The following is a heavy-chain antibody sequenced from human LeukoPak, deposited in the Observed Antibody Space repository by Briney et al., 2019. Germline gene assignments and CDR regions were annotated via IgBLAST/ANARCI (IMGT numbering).Heavy chain of an antibody. CDR3: ARKPRRVGAVNWFDP. CDR2: ISAYNDNT. Sequence: ASVKVSCKASGYTFTSYGITWVRQAPGQGLEWMGWISAYNDNTNYAQKLQGRVTMTTDTSTSTAYMELRSLRSDDTAVYYCARKPRRVGAVNWFDPWGQGTLVTVSS. V-gene: IGHV1-18*01. CDR1: GYTFTSYG. J-gene: IGHJ5*02. D-gene: IGHD1-26*01.